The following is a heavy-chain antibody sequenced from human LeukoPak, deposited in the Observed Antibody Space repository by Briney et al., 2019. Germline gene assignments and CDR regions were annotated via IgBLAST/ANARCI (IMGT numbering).Heavy chain of an antibody. CDR2: IIPIFGTA. D-gene: IGHD3-10*01. V-gene: IGHV1-69*05. Sequence: ASVKVSCKASGGTFSSYAISWVRQAPGQGLEWMGGIIPIFGTANYAQKFQGRVTITTDESTSTAYMELSSLRSDDTAVYYCARGQVRGSWGFDYWGQGALVTVSS. CDR1: GGTFSSYA. CDR3: ARGQVRGSWGFDY. J-gene: IGHJ4*02.